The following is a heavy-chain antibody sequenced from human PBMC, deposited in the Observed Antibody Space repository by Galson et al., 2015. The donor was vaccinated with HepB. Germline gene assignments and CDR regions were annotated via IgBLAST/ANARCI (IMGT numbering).Heavy chain of an antibody. D-gene: IGHD1-26*01. CDR3: ARGGEWELLVGFDY. Sequence: SLRLSCAASGFTFRSYWMHWVRQAPGKGLVWVSRINSDGSSTSYADSVKGRLTISRDNAKNTLYLQMNSLRAEDTAVYYCARGGEWELLVGFDYWGQGTLVTVSS. CDR1: GFTFRSYW. J-gene: IGHJ4*02. V-gene: IGHV3-74*01. CDR2: INSDGSST.